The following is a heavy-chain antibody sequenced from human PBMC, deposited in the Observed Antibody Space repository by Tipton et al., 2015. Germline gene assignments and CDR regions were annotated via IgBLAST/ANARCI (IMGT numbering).Heavy chain of an antibody. D-gene: IGHD2-21*01. CDR2: ISYDGNSL. V-gene: IGHV3-30*18. CDR3: AKSLVSGDHQANPYYGMDV. CDR1: GFTFSYYY. Sequence: SLRLSCAASGFTFSYYYMTWIRQAPGKGLEWVALISYDGNSLYYSDSVKGRFTISRDNSKSTVFLQMNSLRLDDTAVYYCAKSLVSGDHQANPYYGMDVWGQGTTVTVSS. J-gene: IGHJ6*02.